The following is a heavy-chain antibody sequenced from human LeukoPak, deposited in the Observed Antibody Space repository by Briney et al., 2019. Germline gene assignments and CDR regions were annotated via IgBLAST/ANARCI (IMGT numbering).Heavy chain of an antibody. V-gene: IGHV3-30*05. J-gene: IGHJ3*02. CDR1: GFTFTNAW. D-gene: IGHD5-24*01. CDR3: ARGDFRLEMTTTISFDM. CDR2: ISYAGSNE. Sequence: PGGSLRLSCEASGFTFTNAWMNWVRQAPGKGLEWVAVISYAGSNEHYADSVKGRFTISRDNSKNTLFLQMNSLRAEGTAVYYCARGDFRLEMTTTISFDMWGQGTMVTVSS.